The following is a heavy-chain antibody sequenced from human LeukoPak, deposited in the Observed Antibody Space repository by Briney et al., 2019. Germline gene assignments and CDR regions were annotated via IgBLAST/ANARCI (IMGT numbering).Heavy chain of an antibody. D-gene: IGHD5-18*01. J-gene: IGHJ4*02. V-gene: IGHV4-59*01. CDR2: IYYSGST. Sequence: SETLSLTCTVSGGSISSYYWSWIRQPPGKGLEWIGYIYYSGSTNYNPSLKSRVTISIDTSRNQFSLRLNSMTAADTAVYYCARVLRAASWRSYDYWGQGSLVTVSS. CDR1: GGSISSYY. CDR3: ARVLRAASWRSYDY.